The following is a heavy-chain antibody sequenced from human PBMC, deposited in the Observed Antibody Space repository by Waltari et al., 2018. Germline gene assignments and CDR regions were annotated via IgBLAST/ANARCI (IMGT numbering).Heavy chain of an antibody. CDR3: ASDVMGCDGDNCYFDH. J-gene: IGHJ4*01. CDR1: GFTFSLYS. V-gene: IGHV3-21*02. CDR2: IIIFVLFI. D-gene: IGHD2-21*01. Sequence: EVQLVESGGGLVKPGGSLRLSCAASGFTFSLYSMNWVRHAPGVGLEWVAFIIIFVLFIHYVFFVYGRFNVSSDYTKNLLYLQMNSLRSDDTAVYYCASDVMGCDGDNCYFDHWCLGFLVAVSS.